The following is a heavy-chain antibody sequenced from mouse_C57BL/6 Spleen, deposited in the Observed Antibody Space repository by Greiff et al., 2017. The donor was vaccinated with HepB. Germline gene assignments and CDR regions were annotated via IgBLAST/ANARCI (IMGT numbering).Heavy chain of an antibody. D-gene: IGHD2-2*01. V-gene: IGHV5-6*01. CDR3: ARLSTMVTTTGWAMDY. Sequence: EVHLVESGGDLVKPGGSLKLSCAASGFTFSSYGMSWVRQTPDKRLEWVATISSGGSYTYYPDSVKGRFTISRDNAKNTLYLQMSSLKSEDTAMYYCARLSTMVTTTGWAMDYWGQGTSVTVSS. J-gene: IGHJ4*01. CDR2: ISSGGSYT. CDR1: GFTFSSYG.